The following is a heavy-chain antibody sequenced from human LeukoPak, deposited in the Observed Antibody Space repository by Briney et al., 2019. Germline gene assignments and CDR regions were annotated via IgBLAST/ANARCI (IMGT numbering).Heavy chain of an antibody. J-gene: IGHJ5*02. D-gene: IGHD5-24*01. CDR1: GFTLRSYE. CDR3: AREVERWNDNWFDP. V-gene: IGHV3-48*03. Sequence: PGGSLRLSCAASGFTLRSYEMNWVRQAPGKGLEWVSYISSSGSTKYYADSVKGRFTISRDNAKNSLFLQMDSLRVEDTAAYYCAREVERWNDNWFDPWGQGTLVTVSS. CDR2: ISSSGSTK.